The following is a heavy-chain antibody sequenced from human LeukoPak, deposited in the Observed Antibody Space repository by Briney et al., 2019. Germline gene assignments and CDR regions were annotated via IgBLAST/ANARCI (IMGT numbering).Heavy chain of an antibody. CDR3: AKSNGQWLANNWFDP. D-gene: IGHD6-19*01. V-gene: IGHV3-30*18. CDR1: GFTFSSFA. CDR2: ISYDGGNK. J-gene: IGHJ5*02. Sequence: GRSLRLSCAASGFTFSSFAMHWVRQAPGKGLEWVAVISYDGGNKYYADSVKGRFTSSRDNSKNTLYLQMNSLRAEDTAVYYCAKSNGQWLANNWFDPWGQGTLVTVSS.